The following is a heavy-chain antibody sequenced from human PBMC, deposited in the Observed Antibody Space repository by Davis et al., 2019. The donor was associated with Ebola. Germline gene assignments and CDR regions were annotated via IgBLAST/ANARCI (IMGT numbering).Heavy chain of an antibody. J-gene: IGHJ5*02. Sequence: AASVKVSCKASGGTFSSYAISWVRRAPGQGLEWMGGIITIFGTANYAQKFQGRVSITADESTSTSYLELSSLTYEDTAVYYCATVPRITGTTNWFDPWGQGTLVTVST. CDR1: GGTFSSYA. D-gene: IGHD1-20*01. CDR3: ATVPRITGTTNWFDP. CDR2: IITIFGTA. V-gene: IGHV1-69*13.